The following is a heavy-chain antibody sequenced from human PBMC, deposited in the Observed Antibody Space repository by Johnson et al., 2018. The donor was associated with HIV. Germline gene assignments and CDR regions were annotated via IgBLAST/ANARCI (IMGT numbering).Heavy chain of an antibody. J-gene: IGHJ3*01. V-gene: IGHV3-30*04. Sequence: QVQLVESGGGVVQPGRSLRLSCAASGFTFSSYAMHWVRQAPGKGLEWVAVISYHGSNKYYADSVKGRFTISRDNAKNSLYLQMNSLRAEDTAVYYCATGRASVWGQGTMVTVSS. CDR3: ATGRASV. CDR1: GFTFSSYA. CDR2: ISYHGSNK.